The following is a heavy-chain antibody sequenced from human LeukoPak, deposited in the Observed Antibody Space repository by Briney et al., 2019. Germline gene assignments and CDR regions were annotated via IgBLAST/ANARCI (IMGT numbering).Heavy chain of an antibody. V-gene: IGHV3-23*01. CDR1: GFTFSSYA. J-gene: IGHJ4*02. CDR2: IYGSAGTT. D-gene: IGHD4-11*01. Sequence: GGSLRPSCAVSGFTFSSYAMSWVRQAPGKGLEWVSCIYGSAGTTQYADSVKGRFTISRDNSKNTLYLQMNSLRAEDTAVYYCAKSYRATVTRPWDYWGQGTLVTVSS. CDR3: AKSYRATVTRPWDY.